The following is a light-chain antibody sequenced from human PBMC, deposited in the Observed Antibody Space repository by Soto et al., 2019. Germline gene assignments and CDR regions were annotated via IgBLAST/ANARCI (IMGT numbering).Light chain of an antibody. CDR2: GAS. V-gene: IGKV3-15*01. CDR3: QQYNSYRLT. J-gene: IGKJ4*01. Sequence: EIVMTQSPATLSVSPGERATLSCRASQSVSSNLAWYQQKPGQAPRLLIYGASTRATGIPARFSGSGSGTEFTLTISSLQPDDFATYYCQQYNSYRLTFGGGTKVDIK. CDR1: QSVSSN.